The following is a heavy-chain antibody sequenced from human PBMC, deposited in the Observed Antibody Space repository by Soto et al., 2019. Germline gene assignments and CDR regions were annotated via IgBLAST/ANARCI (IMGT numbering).Heavy chain of an antibody. V-gene: IGHV4-39*01. Sequence: QLQLQESGPGLVKPSETLSLTCTVSGGSISSSSYYWGWIRQPPGKGLEWIGSIYYSGSTYYNPSLKSRVTISVDTSKNQFSLKLSSVTAADTAVYYCARPDYGVLAYFQHCGQGTLVIVSS. CDR1: GGSISSSSYY. CDR2: IYYSGST. J-gene: IGHJ1*01. CDR3: ARPDYGVLAYFQH. D-gene: IGHD4-17*01.